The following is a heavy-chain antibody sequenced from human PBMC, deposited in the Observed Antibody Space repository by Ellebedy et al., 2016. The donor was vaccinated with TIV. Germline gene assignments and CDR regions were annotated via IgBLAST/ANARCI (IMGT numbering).Heavy chain of an antibody. CDR2: ITSDGSTT. Sequence: GESLKIFCAASGFTFSDYWMHWVRQAPGKGLVWVSLITSDGSTTTYADSVKGRFTISRDNAKNTLYLQMNSLRAEDTAVYYCARGHASGNLKDAFDIWGQGTMVTVSS. CDR3: ARGHASGNLKDAFDI. CDR1: GFTFSDYW. D-gene: IGHD2-15*01. V-gene: IGHV3-74*01. J-gene: IGHJ3*02.